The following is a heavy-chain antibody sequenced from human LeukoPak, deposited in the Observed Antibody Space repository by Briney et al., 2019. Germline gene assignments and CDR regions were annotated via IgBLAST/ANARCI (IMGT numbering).Heavy chain of an antibody. Sequence: SQTLSLTCAISGDSVSSNSAAWNWIRPSPSRGLEWLGRTYYRSKWYNDYAVSVRSRITFNPDTSKNQLSLHLNSVTPEDTAVYYCAVQLERPLDFDCWGQGTLVTVSS. CDR2: TYYRSKWYN. CDR3: AVQLERPLDFDC. CDR1: GDSVSSNSAA. J-gene: IGHJ4*02. V-gene: IGHV6-1*01. D-gene: IGHD1-1*01.